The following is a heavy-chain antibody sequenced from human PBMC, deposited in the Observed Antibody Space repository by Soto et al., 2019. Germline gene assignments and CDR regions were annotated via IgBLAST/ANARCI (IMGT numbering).Heavy chain of an antibody. Sequence: GGSLRLSCAASGFSFSSYGMHWVRQAPGKGLEWVAVISYDGSNKYYADSVKGRFTISRDNSKNTLYLQMNSLRAEDTAVYYCARDSQVFDYWGQGTLVTVSS. CDR1: GFSFSSYG. J-gene: IGHJ4*02. V-gene: IGHV3-30*03. CDR3: ARDSQVFDY. CDR2: ISYDGSNK.